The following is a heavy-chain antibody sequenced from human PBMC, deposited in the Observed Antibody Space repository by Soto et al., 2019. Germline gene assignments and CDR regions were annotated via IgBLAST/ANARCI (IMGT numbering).Heavy chain of an antibody. J-gene: IGHJ6*02. CDR3: ARHNTQAGTFVYYYYGMDV. Sequence: SETLSLTCTVSGGSISSSSYYWGWIRQPPGKGLEWIGSIYYSGSTYYNPSLKSRVTISVDTSKNQFSLKLSSVTAADTAVYYCARHNTQAGTFVYYYYGMDVWGQGTTVTVSS. CDR2: IYYSGST. V-gene: IGHV4-39*01. CDR1: GGSISSSSYY. D-gene: IGHD6-19*01.